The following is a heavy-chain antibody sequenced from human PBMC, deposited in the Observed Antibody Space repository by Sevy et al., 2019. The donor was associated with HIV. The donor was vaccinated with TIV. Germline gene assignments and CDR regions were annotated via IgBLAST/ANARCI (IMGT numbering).Heavy chain of an antibody. D-gene: IGHD2-21*01. Sequence: GGSLRLSCAASGFTFSNYWMNWVRHAPGKGLEWVANIKHDGSVTYYADSVKGRFTLSRDDIKNSLSLQMNSLRAEATAVYYCARGGPLVDGPLIPWGMDVWGQGTTVTVSS. CDR1: GFTFSNYW. CDR2: IKHDGSVT. CDR3: ARGGPLVDGPLIPWGMDV. J-gene: IGHJ6*02. V-gene: IGHV3-7*01.